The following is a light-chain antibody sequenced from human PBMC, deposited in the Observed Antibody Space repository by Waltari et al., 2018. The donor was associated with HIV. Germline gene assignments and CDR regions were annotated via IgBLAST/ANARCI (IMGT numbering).Light chain of an antibody. J-gene: IGLJ3*02. CDR3: QSFDNSLSGSV. Sequence: QSVLTQPPSVSGAPGQRITISCTGRRTNLGSNYDVNWYQQLPGRAPRLLISQNNKRPSGVPDRFSGSKSDTSASLVITGLQADDEAIYYCQSFDNSLSGSVFGGGTKLTVL. CDR1: RTNLGSNYD. V-gene: IGLV1-40*01. CDR2: QNN.